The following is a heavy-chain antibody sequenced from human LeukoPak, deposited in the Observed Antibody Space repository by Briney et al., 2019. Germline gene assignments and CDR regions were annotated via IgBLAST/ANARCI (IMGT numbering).Heavy chain of an antibody. D-gene: IGHD3-16*02. J-gene: IGHJ5*02. CDR1: GGSISSYY. Sequence: SETLSLTCTVSGGSISSYYWSWIRQPPGKGLEWIGYIYYSGSTYYNPSLKSRVTISVDTSKNQFSLKLSSVTAADTAVYYCARARYNWFDPWGQGTLVTVSS. V-gene: IGHV4-59*06. CDR3: ARARYNWFDP. CDR2: IYYSGST.